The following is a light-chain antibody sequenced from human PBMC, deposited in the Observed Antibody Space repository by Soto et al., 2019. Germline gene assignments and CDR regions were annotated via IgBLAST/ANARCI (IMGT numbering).Light chain of an antibody. J-gene: IGKJ1*01. CDR3: HQYGSSLWT. V-gene: IGKV3-20*01. CDR2: GAS. Sequence: EIVLTQSPGTLSLSPGERATLSCRASQSVSNNYLAWYQQKPGQAPRLLIYGASNRATGIPDRFSGSGSGTDFTLTIIRLEPEDFAVYYCHQYGSSLWTFGQGTKVEVK. CDR1: QSVSNNY.